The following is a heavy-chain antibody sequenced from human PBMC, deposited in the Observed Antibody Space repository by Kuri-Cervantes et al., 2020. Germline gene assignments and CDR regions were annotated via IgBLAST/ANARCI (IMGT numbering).Heavy chain of an antibody. D-gene: IGHD5-24*01. Sequence: GGSLRLSCAASGFTFSSYAMSWVRQAPGKGLEYISVIYSGGDTYYADSVKGRFTISRDSSKNTLFLQMNSLRADDTAVYYCARDGDGPFDYWGQGTLVTDSS. CDR2: IYSGGDT. V-gene: IGHV3-53*01. CDR3: ARDGDGPFDY. CDR1: GFTFSSYA. J-gene: IGHJ4*02.